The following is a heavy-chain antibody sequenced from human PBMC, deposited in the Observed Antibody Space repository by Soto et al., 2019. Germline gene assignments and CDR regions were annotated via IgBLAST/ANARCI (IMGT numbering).Heavy chain of an antibody. CDR3: AIGGYYALDY. CDR2: ITPFNGNT. J-gene: IGHJ4*02. V-gene: IGHV1-45*02. Sequence: QMQLVQSGAEVKKTGSSVKVSCKASGYTFTYRYLHWVRQAPGQALEWMGWITPFNGNTNYAQKFQDRVTITRDRSMSTAYMELNSLRSEDTAMYYCAIGGYYALDYWGQGTLVTVSS. CDR1: GYTFTYRY. D-gene: IGHD3-22*01.